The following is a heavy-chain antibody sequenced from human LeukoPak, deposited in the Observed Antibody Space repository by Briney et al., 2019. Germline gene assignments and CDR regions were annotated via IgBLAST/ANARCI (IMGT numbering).Heavy chain of an antibody. J-gene: IGHJ6*04. CDR2: ISSSGSTI. CDR3: AELGITMIGGV. D-gene: IGHD3-10*02. V-gene: IGHV3-48*04. Sequence: SGGSLRLSCVASGFTFNTYNMNWARQAPGKGLEWVSYISSSGSTIYYADSVKGRFTISRDNAKNSLYLQMNSLRAEDTAVYYCAELGITMIGGVWGKGTTVTISS. CDR1: GFTFNTYN.